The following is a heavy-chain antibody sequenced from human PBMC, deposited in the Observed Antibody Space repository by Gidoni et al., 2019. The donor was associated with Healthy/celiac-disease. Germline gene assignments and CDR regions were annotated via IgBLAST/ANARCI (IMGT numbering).Heavy chain of an antibody. CDR1: GFPSGGIP. CDR2: ISSSSSTI. V-gene: IGHV3-48*02. Sequence: EVQLVGSGGALVRLGGSLGLPGQAPGFPSGGIPMTGVRQAPGKGLEWVSYISSSSSTIYYADSVKGRFTISRDNAKNSLYLQMNSLRDEDTAVYYCARDLGVYCSGGSCYSLYYGMDVWGQGTTVTVSS. D-gene: IGHD2-15*01. CDR3: ARDLGVYCSGGSCYSLYYGMDV. J-gene: IGHJ6*02.